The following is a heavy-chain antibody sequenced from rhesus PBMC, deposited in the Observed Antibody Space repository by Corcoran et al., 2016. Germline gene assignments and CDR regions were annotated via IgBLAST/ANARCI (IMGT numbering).Heavy chain of an antibody. CDR2: MKNKADGGTP. Sequence: VQLQESGGGLVQPGGSLRLSCAASGFTFRNYWLSWVRQAPGTGLDWVGRMKNKADGGTPAYAESLEGRFTISRDDSKNTLYLQMNSLKTEDTAVYYCARNEYSSGWNFFDNWGQGVRVTVSS. D-gene: IGHD6-31*01. CDR1: GFTFRNYW. CDR3: ARNEYSSGWNFFDN. V-gene: IGHV3-16*02. J-gene: IGHJ4*01.